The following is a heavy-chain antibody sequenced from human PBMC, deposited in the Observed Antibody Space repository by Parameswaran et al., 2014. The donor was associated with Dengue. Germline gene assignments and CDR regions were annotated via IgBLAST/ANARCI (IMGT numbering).Heavy chain of an antibody. Sequence: SNARWIRQPPGKGLEWVSAISGSGGSTYYADSVKGRFTISRDNSKNTLYLQMNSLRAEDTAVYYCAKGGSRFLEWSNSMDRYYMDVWGKGTTVTVSS. CDR2: ISGSGGST. V-gene: IGHV3-23*01. D-gene: IGHD3-3*01. CDR1: SNA. J-gene: IGHJ6*03. CDR3: AKGGSRFLEWSNSMDRYYMDV.